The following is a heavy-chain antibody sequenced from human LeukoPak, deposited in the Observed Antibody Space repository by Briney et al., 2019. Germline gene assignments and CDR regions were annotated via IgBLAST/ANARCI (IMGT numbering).Heavy chain of an antibody. D-gene: IGHD6-19*01. CDR1: GGTFSSYA. J-gene: IGHJ4*02. CDR2: IIPILGIA. V-gene: IGHV1-69*04. Sequence: ASVKVSCKASGGTFSSYAISWVRQAPGQGLEWMGRIIPILGIANYAQKFQGRVTITADKSTSTAYMELSSLGSEDTAVYYCARVLNGYSSGWYVFDYWGQGTLVTVSS. CDR3: ARVLNGYSSGWYVFDY.